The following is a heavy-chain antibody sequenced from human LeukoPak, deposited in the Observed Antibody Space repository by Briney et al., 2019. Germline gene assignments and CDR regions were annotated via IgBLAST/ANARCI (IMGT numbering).Heavy chain of an antibody. V-gene: IGHV1-2*02. D-gene: IGHD5-18*01. CDR2: INPNSGGT. Sequence: ASVKVSCKASGYTFTGDYMHWVRQAPGQGLEWMGWINPNSGGTNYAQKFQGRVTMTRDTSISTAYMELSRLRSDDTAVYYCARDQIYSYGFSLFDYWGQGTLVTVSS. J-gene: IGHJ4*02. CDR3: ARDQIYSYGFSLFDY. CDR1: GYTFTGDY.